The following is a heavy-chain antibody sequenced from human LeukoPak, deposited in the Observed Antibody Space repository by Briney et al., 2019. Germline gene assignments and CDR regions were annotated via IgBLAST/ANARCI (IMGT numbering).Heavy chain of an antibody. D-gene: IGHD3-3*01. CDR1: GYSISSGYY. Sequence: PSETLSLTCTVSGYSISSGYYWGWIRPPPGKGLEWIGSIYHSGSTYYNPSLKSRVTISVDTSKNQFSLKLSSVTAADTAVYYCAQTGVVIIGNWFDPWGQGTLVTVPS. CDR3: AQTGVVIIGNWFDP. CDR2: IYHSGST. V-gene: IGHV4-38-2*02. J-gene: IGHJ5*02.